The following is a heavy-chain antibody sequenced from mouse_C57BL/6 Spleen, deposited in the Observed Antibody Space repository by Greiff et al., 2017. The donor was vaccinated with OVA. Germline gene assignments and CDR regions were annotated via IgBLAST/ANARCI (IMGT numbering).Heavy chain of an antibody. CDR1: GYTFTSYW. Sequence: VQLQQPGAELVKPGASVKLSCKASGYTFTSYWMHWVKQRPGQGLEWIGMIHPNSGSPTSNEKFKRKATLTVDNSSSTAYLQLSSLTSEDSAVYYCARLRYGPDYWGQGTTLTVSS. CDR3: ARLRYGPDY. J-gene: IGHJ2*01. V-gene: IGHV1-64*01. CDR2: IHPNSGSP. D-gene: IGHD1-2*01.